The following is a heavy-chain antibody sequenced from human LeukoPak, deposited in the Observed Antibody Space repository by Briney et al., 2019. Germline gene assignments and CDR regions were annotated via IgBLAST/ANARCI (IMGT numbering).Heavy chain of an antibody. Sequence: PSETLSLTCTVSGGSISSYYWSWIRQPPGKGLEWIAYIYYSGSTNYNPSLKSRVTISVDTSKNQFSLKLSSVTAADTAVYYCVRHNYYDSSGYYPLLFDYWGQGTLVTVSS. CDR2: IYYSGST. CDR3: VRHNYYDSSGYYPLLFDY. D-gene: IGHD3-22*01. V-gene: IGHV4-59*01. CDR1: GGSISSYY. J-gene: IGHJ4*02.